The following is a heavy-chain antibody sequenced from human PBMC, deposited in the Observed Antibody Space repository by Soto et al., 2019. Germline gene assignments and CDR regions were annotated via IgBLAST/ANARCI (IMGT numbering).Heavy chain of an antibody. Sequence: SVKVSCKASGGTFSSYAISWVRQAPGQGLEWMGGIIPIFGTANYAQKFQGRVTITADESTSTAYMELSSLRSEDTAVYYCARDWSPDSSGYRPFDYWGQGTLVTVSS. CDR2: IIPIFGTA. V-gene: IGHV1-69*13. J-gene: IGHJ4*02. D-gene: IGHD3-22*01. CDR3: ARDWSPDSSGYRPFDY. CDR1: GGTFSSYA.